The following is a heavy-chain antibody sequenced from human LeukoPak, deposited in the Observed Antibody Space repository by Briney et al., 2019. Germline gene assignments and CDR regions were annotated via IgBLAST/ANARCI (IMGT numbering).Heavy chain of an antibody. J-gene: IGHJ4*02. CDR3: ASGSPDGDFGVGPTPFEY. V-gene: IGHV1-69*06. D-gene: IGHD3-3*01. CDR2: IIPIFGTA. CDR1: GGTFSSYA. Sequence: AASVKVSCKASGGTFSSYAISWVRQAPGQGLEWMGRIIPIFGTANYAQKFQGRVTITADKSTSTAYMELSSLRSEDTAVYYCASGSPDGDFGVGPTPFEYWGQGTLVTVSS.